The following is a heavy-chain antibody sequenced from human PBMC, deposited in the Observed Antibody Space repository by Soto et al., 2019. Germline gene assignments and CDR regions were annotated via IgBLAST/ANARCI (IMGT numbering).Heavy chain of an antibody. J-gene: IGHJ4*02. CDR1: GFTFNNKW. V-gene: IGHV3-74*01. CDR3: ARGGAMGVDY. Sequence: GGSLRLSCTASGFTFNNKWMHWVRQALGKGLVWLSRIDGAAATTNYADSVKGRFTISRDNAKNIVFLHVNGLTDEDTAVYYCARGGAMGVDYWGQGTLVTVSS. D-gene: IGHD1-26*01. CDR2: IDGAAATT.